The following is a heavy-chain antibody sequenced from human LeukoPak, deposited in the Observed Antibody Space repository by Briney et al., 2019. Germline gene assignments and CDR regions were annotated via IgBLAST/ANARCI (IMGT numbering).Heavy chain of an antibody. CDR3: ARPEAAAEYYFDY. D-gene: IGHD1-14*01. Sequence: GGSLRLSGAASGFTFSSYAMHWVRQAPGKGLEGGAVISYDGSNNYYAASVKGRFTISRDNSKNTLYLQMNSLRAEDTAVYYCARPEAAAEYYFDYWGQGTLVTVSS. CDR2: ISYDGSNN. J-gene: IGHJ4*02. CDR1: GFTFSSYA. V-gene: IGHV3-30*04.